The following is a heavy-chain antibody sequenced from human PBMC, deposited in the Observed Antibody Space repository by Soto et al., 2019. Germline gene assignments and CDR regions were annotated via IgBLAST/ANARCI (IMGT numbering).Heavy chain of an antibody. Sequence: QVQLQESGPGLVRPSETLSLTCTVSGDSVKSGAYYWTWLRQSPGKGLERIGYMSYGGSTNYNPSLKSRVTISGDTSKKHFSLNLRSVTAADTAVYYCARGRELELPGAYDIWGQGTKVTVSS. V-gene: IGHV4-61*03. CDR2: MSYGGST. CDR3: ARGRELELPGAYDI. D-gene: IGHD1-1*01. J-gene: IGHJ3*02. CDR1: GDSVKSGAYY.